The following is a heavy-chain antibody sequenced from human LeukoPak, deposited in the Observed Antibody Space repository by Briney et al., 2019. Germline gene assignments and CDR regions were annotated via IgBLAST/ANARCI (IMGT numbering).Heavy chain of an antibody. CDR1: GFTFSGYA. CDR3: ARHLIYSYIPFDN. J-gene: IGHJ4*02. D-gene: IGHD3-16*02. Sequence: GGSLRLSCAASGFTFSGYAMSWVRQAPGKGLEWVSVITGSGDNTYYADSVRGRFTISRGNSKNTLYLQMNSLRAEDTAIYYCARHLIYSYIPFDNWGQGTLVTVSS. V-gene: IGHV3-23*01. CDR2: ITGSGDNT.